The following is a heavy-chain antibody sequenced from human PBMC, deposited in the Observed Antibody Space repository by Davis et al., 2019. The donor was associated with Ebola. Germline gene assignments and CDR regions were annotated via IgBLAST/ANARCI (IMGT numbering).Heavy chain of an antibody. J-gene: IGHJ4*02. Sequence: PGGSLRLSCAVSGGSISSSNWWSWVRQPPGKGLEWIGEIYHSGSTNYNPSLKSRVTISVDTSKNQFSLKLSSVTAADTAVYYCARWGEGLPLFYWGQGTLVTVSS. V-gene: IGHV4-4*02. CDR2: IYHSGST. D-gene: IGHD3-16*01. CDR3: ARWGEGLPLFY. CDR1: GGSISSSNW.